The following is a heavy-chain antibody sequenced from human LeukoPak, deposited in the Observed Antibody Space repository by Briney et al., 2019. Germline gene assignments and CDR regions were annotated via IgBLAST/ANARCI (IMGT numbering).Heavy chain of an antibody. Sequence: ASVKVSCKASGYTFTSYDINWVRQATGQGLEWMGWMNPNSGNTGYAQKFQGRVTMTRNTSKSTAYMELSSLRSEDTAVYYCARGTPAAIGEFDPRGQGTLVTVSS. CDR3: ARGTPAAIGEFDP. CDR1: GYTFTSYD. J-gene: IGHJ5*02. CDR2: MNPNSGNT. D-gene: IGHD2-2*01. V-gene: IGHV1-8*01.